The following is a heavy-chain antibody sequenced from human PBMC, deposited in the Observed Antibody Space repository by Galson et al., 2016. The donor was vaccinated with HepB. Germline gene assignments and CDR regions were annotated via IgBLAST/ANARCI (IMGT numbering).Heavy chain of an antibody. CDR2: IGYSGTDR. D-gene: IGHD6-19*01. J-gene: IGHJ4*02. CDR3: ARESSGALFDS. Sequence: SLRLSCAASGFTFSSHNMNWVRQAPGKGLEWVSSIGYSGTDRSYRDSVKGRFTISRDNAGDSVFLQMNSLRAEDTALYYCARESSGALFDSWGQGTLVTVSS. V-gene: IGHV3-21*01. CDR1: GFTFSSHN.